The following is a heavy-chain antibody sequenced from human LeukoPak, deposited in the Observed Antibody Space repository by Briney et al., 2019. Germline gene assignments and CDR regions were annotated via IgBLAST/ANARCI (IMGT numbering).Heavy chain of an antibody. CDR1: GFSFSDFG. CDR3: TRGMDHINYAWFDP. D-gene: IGHD4-11*01. Sequence: KTGGSLRLSCAASGFSFSDFGMGWVRQAPGKRLEWVSSIFGSRDSISYANSVKGRFTISGDNAENSLYLQMDSLRAEDTAVYYCTRGMDHINYAWFDPWGQGTLVIVSS. CDR2: IFGSRDSI. J-gene: IGHJ5*02. V-gene: IGHV3-21*06.